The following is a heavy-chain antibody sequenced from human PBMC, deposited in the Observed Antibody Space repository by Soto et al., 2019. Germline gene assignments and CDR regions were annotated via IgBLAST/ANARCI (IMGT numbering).Heavy chain of an antibody. Sequence: SETLSLTCAVYGGSFNDYYWSWIRQPPGKGLEWIGEINHTGHTNYNPSLKSRVTISVDTSKNQFSLKLSSVTAADTAVYYCARVPDRWGQGTLVTVSS. CDR3: ARVPDR. V-gene: IGHV4-34*01. D-gene: IGHD2-2*01. CDR1: GGSFNDYY. J-gene: IGHJ5*02. CDR2: INHTGHT.